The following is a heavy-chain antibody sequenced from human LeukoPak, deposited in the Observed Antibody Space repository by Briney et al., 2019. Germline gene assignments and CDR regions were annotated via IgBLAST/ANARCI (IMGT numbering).Heavy chain of an antibody. Sequence: SETLSLTCTVSGGSVSSDPYYWSWIRQPPGKGLEWVGYIYYSGNANYNPSLKSRVTISMDTSKNQFSLNLNSVTASDTTVYYCARRSPLVAVTTAHYYDYWGPGTLVTVSS. CDR2: IYYSGNA. J-gene: IGHJ4*02. CDR1: GGSVSSDPYY. D-gene: IGHD2-21*02. CDR3: ARRSPLVAVTTAHYYDY. V-gene: IGHV4-61*01.